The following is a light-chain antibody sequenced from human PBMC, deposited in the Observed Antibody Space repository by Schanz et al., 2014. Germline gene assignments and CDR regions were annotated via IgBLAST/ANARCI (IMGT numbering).Light chain of an antibody. J-gene: IGKJ4*01. Sequence: EIVMTQSPVTLSVSPGERATLSCRASQSVSSNYLAWYQQKPGQAPRLLIYDASPRATGIPARFSGSWSGTDSTLTISSLEPEDFAVYYCQQRNNWPLTFGGGTKVEIK. CDR1: QSVSSNY. V-gene: IGKV3D-20*02. CDR3: QQRNNWPLT. CDR2: DAS.